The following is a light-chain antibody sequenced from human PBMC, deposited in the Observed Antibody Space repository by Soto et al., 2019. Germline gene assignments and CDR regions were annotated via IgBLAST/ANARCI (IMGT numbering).Light chain of an antibody. CDR3: QQYNNWPRGT. V-gene: IGKV3-15*01. J-gene: IGKJ1*01. CDR2: GAS. Sequence: EIVLTQSPATLSLSPGERATLSCRASQSVSSYLAWYQQKPGQAPRALIYGASSRATGIPARFSGSGSETEFTLTISSLQSEDFAVYYCQQYNNWPRGTFGQGTKVDIK. CDR1: QSVSSY.